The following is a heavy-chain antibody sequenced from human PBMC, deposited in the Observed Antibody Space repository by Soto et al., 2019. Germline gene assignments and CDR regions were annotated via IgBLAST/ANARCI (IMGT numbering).Heavy chain of an antibody. J-gene: IGHJ4*02. CDR2: IYYSGST. D-gene: IGHD2-15*01. CDR1: GGSISSYY. V-gene: IGHV4-59*01. CDR3: ARDFFPGGEPTQF. Sequence: SETLSLTCTVSGGSISSYYWSWIRQPPGKGLEWIGYIYYSGSTNYNPSLKSRVTISVDTSKNQFSLKLTSVTAADTAVYYCARDFFPGGEPTQFWGPGTLVTVSS.